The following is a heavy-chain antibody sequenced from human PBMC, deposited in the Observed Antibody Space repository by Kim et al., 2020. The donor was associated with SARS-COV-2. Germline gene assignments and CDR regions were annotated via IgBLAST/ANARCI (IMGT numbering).Heavy chain of an antibody. V-gene: IGHV3-9*01. CDR2: ISWNSGRI. Sequence: GGSLRLSCAASGFTFDDYAMHWVRQAPGKGLEWVSGISWNSGRIGYADSVKGRFTISRDNAKNSLYLQMNSLRAEDTSLYYCAKGGRYNDSRGYYFDYWGQGTLVTVSS. J-gene: IGHJ4*02. CDR3: AKGGRYNDSRGYYFDY. CDR1: GFTFDDYA. D-gene: IGHD3-22*01.